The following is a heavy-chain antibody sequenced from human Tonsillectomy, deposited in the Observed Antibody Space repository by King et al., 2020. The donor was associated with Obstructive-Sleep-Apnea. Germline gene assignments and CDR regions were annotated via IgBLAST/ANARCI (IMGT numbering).Heavy chain of an antibody. V-gene: IGHV4-31*03. J-gene: IGHJ4*01. CDR3: ARGVAAAGVYYFDY. CDR1: GDSISSGGYY. D-gene: IGHD6-13*01. CDR2: IYYRGST. Sequence: QLQESGPGLVKPSQTLSLTCTVSGDSISSGGYYWSWIRQHPGKGLEWIGFIYYRGSTYYNPALKSRVTMSVDASNNQFFLNVSSVTAADTAVFYCARGVAAAGVYYFDYWGHGTLAT.